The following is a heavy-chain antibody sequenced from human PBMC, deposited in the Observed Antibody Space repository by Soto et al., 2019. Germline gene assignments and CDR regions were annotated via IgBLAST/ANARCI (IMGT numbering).Heavy chain of an antibody. J-gene: IGHJ6*02. D-gene: IGHD2-15*01. V-gene: IGHV1-69*13. CDR3: ARDSVRDIVSGMDV. CDR2: IIPIFGTA. Sequence: SVKVSCKASGGTFSSYAISWVRQAPGQGLEWMGWIIPIFGTANYAQKFQGRVTITADESTSTAYMELSSLRSEDTAVYYCARDSVRDIVSGMDVWGQGTTVTVSS. CDR1: GGTFSSYA.